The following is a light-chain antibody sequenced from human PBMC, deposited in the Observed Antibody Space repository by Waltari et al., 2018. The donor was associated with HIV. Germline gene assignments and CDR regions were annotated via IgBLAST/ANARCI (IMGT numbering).Light chain of an antibody. Sequence: QAVVTQEPALTVSPGGTVTLTCGSSSGPVTSGHYPHWFQQKPGQAPRALIYDTNNKHSWTPARFSGSLLGGKAALTLSGAQPEDEADYFCLLSYSGARPAKFGGGTKLSVL. CDR3: LLSYSGARPAK. CDR1: SGPVTSGHY. J-gene: IGLJ2*01. V-gene: IGLV7-46*01. CDR2: DTN.